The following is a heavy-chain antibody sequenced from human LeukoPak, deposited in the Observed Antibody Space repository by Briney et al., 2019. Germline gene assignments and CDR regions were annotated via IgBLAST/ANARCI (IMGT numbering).Heavy chain of an antibody. V-gene: IGHV3-48*03. D-gene: IGHD1-1*01. Sequence: PGGSLRLSCAASGFTFSSYEMNWVRQAPGKGLEWVSYISNSGNTIFYADSVKGRFTISRDNGKNSLYLQMTSLRAEDTAVYYCARVFSNPTGNDYWGQGTLVTVSS. CDR2: ISNSGNTI. CDR3: ARVFSNPTGNDY. CDR1: GFTFSSYE. J-gene: IGHJ4*02.